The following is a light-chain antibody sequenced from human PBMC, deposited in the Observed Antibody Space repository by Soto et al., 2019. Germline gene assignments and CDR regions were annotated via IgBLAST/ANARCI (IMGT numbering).Light chain of an antibody. J-gene: IGKJ5*01. V-gene: IGKV3-20*01. CDR2: GAS. CDR1: QSVSSSY. Sequence: IMLKQSPGTLSLTPGERATLSCRASQSVSSSYLAWYQQKPGQAPRLLIYGASSRATGIPDRFSGSGSGTDFTLTISRLEPEDFAVYYCQQYGSSRGTFGQGTLLENK. CDR3: QQYGSSRGT.